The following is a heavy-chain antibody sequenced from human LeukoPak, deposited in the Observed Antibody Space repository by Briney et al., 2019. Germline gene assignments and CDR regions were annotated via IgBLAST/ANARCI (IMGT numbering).Heavy chain of an antibody. J-gene: IGHJ3*02. CDR2: IYTSGST. V-gene: IGHV4-61*02. Sequence: SETLSLTCTVSGGSISSGSYYWSWIRQPAGKGLEWIGRIYTSGSTNYNPSLKSRVTISVDTSKNQFSLKLSSVTAADTAVYYCARPQNGFWSGQGAFDIWGQGTMVTVSS. CDR1: GGSISSGSYY. D-gene: IGHD3-3*01. CDR3: ARPQNGFWSGQGAFDI.